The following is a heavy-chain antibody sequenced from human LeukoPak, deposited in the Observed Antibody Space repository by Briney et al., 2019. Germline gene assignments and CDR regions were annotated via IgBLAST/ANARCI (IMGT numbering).Heavy chain of an antibody. V-gene: IGHV1-2*02. D-gene: IGHD3-22*01. CDR3: ARELNYDSSGYSFDY. CDR1: GYTFTVYF. Sequence: ASVKVSCKASGYTFTVYFMHWVRQAPGQGLEWMGWINPNSGGTNYAQKFQGRVTMTRDTSISTAYMELSRLRSDDTAVYYCARELNYDSSGYSFDYWCRGTLVTVSS. J-gene: IGHJ4*02. CDR2: INPNSGGT.